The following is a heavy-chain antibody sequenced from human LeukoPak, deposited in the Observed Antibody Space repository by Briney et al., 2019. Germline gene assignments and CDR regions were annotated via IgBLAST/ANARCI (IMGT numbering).Heavy chain of an antibody. CDR1: GFTFSSYA. V-gene: IGHV3-21*01. D-gene: IGHD2-15*01. CDR2: ISSSSSYI. J-gene: IGHJ3*02. CDR3: AREPIVVVVAATLSAFDI. Sequence: GGSLRLSCAASGFTFSSYAMSWVRQAPGKGLEWVSSISSSSSYIYYADSVKGRFTISRDNAKNSPYLQMNSLRAEDTAVYYCAREPIVVVVAATLSAFDIWGQGTMVTVSS.